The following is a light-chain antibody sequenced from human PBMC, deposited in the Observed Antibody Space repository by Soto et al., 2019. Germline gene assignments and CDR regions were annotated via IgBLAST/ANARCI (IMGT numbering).Light chain of an antibody. Sequence: EIVLTQSPATLSLSPWERATLSCMAGQNISIYLALYQQKPGQAPRLLIYDASNRATGIPARFSGSGSGTDFTLTISNLEPEDFAVYYCQQRNNWPPEITFGQGTRLE. CDR1: QNISIY. CDR3: QQRNNWPPEIT. J-gene: IGKJ5*01. V-gene: IGKV3-11*01. CDR2: DAS.